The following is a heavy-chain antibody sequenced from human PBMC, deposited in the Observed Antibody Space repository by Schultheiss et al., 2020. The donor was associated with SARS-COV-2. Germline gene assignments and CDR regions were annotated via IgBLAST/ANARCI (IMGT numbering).Heavy chain of an antibody. CDR2: IIPIFGTA. Sequence: SVKVSCKASGYTFTSYYMHWVRQAPGQGLEWMGGIIPIFGTANYAQKFQGRVTITADESTSTAYMELSSLRSDDTAVFYCARDLSSTGAKGWFDPWGQGTLVTVSS. V-gene: IGHV1-69*13. CDR3: ARDLSSTGAKGWFDP. CDR1: GYTFTSYY. J-gene: IGHJ5*02. D-gene: IGHD2-2*01.